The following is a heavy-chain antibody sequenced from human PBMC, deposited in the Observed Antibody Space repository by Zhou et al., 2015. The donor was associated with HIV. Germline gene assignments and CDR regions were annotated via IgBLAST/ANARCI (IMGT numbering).Heavy chain of an antibody. V-gene: IGHV1-69*06. CDR1: GGTLSSYG. CDR2: IIPIFGTP. J-gene: IGHJ6*02. CDR3: ARDRGYCSGGSCPTHSDGMDV. D-gene: IGHD2-15*01. Sequence: QVHLVQSGAEVKKTGSSVKVSCKASGGTLSSYGINWVRQAPGQGLEWMGGIIPIFGTPNYAQKFQGRVTITADKSTSTAYMELSSLRSEDTAVYYCARDRGYCSGGSCPTHSDGMDVWGQGTTVTVSS.